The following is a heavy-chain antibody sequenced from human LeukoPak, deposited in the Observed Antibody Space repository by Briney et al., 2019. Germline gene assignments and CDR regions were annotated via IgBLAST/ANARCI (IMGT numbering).Heavy chain of an antibody. D-gene: IGHD3-22*01. J-gene: IGHJ3*02. CDR2: IKQDGSEK. Sequence: GGSLRLSCAASGFTFSSYWMSWVRQAPGKGLEWVANIKQDGSEKYYVDSVKGRFSISRDNAKKSLYLQMNSLRAEDTVVYYCARGDYYDSSGYFIDAFDIWGQGTVVTVSS. V-gene: IGHV3-7*01. CDR1: GFTFSSYW. CDR3: ARGDYYDSSGYFIDAFDI.